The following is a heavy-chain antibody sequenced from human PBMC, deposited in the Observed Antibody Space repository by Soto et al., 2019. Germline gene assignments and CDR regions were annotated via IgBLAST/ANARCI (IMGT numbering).Heavy chain of an antibody. CDR3: ARESGGATATLDYYYFYMDV. V-gene: IGHV1-2*04. CDR2: INPNSGVT. CDR1: GDTFTGYY. D-gene: IGHD5-12*01. J-gene: IGHJ6*03. Sequence: QVQPVQSGAEVKKPGASVTVSCRASGDTFTGYYMHWVRQAPGQGLEWMGWINPNSGVTKYAQKFQGWVTMTRDTSIRTVYMQLSRLRSDDTAVYYCARESGGATATLDYYYFYMDVWGTGTTVTVSS.